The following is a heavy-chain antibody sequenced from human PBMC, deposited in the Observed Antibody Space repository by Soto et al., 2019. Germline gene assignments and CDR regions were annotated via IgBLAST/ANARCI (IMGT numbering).Heavy chain of an antibody. Sequence: PSETLSLTCAVSGGSITSGNSYSWSWIRQPPGKGLEWIGSISHTGSTSYNPSLKSRLTMSVDKSKNQFSLRLSSVTAADMAAYYCARAVAPYFGTWFDPWGQGILVTVSS. J-gene: IGHJ5*02. CDR3: ARAVAPYFGTWFDP. V-gene: IGHV4-30-2*01. D-gene: IGHD3-10*01. CDR1: GGSITSGNSYS. CDR2: ISHTGST.